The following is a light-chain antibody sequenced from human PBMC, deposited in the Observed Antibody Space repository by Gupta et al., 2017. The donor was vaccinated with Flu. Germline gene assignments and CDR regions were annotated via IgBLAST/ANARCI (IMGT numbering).Light chain of an antibody. Sequence: SALTQPPSASGSPGQSVTIPCTGTSSDVGGYNYVSWYQQHPGKAPKLMIYEVSKRPSGVPDRFSGSKSGNTASLTVSGLQAEDEADYYCSSYAGSNNVVFGGGTKLTVL. V-gene: IGLV2-8*01. CDR3: SSYAGSNNVV. J-gene: IGLJ2*01. CDR1: SSDVGGYNY. CDR2: EVS.